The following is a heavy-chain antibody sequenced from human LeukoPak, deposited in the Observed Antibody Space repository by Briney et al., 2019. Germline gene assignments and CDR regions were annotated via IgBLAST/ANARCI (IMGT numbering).Heavy chain of an antibody. CDR1: GFTFSTYS. D-gene: IGHD3-16*02. Sequence: GGSLRLSCAASGFTFSTYSMNWVRQAPGKGLEWVANIKQDGSEKYYVDSVKGRFTISRDNAKNSLYLQMNSLRAEDTAVYYCATTLHYDYVWGSYRYPYWGQGTLVTVSS. J-gene: IGHJ4*02. CDR2: IKQDGSEK. CDR3: ATTLHYDYVWGSYRYPY. V-gene: IGHV3-7*01.